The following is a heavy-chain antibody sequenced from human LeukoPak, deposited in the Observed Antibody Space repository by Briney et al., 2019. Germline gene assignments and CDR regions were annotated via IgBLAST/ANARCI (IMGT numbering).Heavy chain of an antibody. J-gene: IGHJ3*02. D-gene: IGHD7-27*01. V-gene: IGHV4-61*02. CDR2: IYTSGST. CDR1: GGSISSGSYY. CDR3: ARDDNWGDAFDI. Sequence: SETLSLTCTVSGGSISSGSYYWSWIRQPAGKGLEWIGRIYTSGSTNYNPSLKSRVTISVDTSKNQFSLKLSSVTAADTAVYYCARDDNWGDAFDIWGQGTMVTVSS.